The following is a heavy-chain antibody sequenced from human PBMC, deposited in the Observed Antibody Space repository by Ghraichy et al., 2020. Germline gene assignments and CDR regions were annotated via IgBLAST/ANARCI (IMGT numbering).Heavy chain of an antibody. CDR1: GGSISSGGYS. J-gene: IGHJ2*01. CDR2: IYHSGST. Sequence: SETLSLTCAVSGGSISSGGYSWSWIRQPPGKGLEWIGYIYHSGSTYYNPSLKSRVTISVDRSKNQFSLKLSSVTAADTAVYYCAREGDCSSTSCYTGWYFDLWGRGTLVTVSS. V-gene: IGHV4-30-2*01. D-gene: IGHD2-2*02. CDR3: AREGDCSSTSCYTGWYFDL.